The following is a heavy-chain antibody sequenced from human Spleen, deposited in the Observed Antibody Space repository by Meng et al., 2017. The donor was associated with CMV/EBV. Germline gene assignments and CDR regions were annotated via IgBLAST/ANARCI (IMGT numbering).Heavy chain of an antibody. D-gene: IGHD2-2*01. CDR1: GFTFTSYY. Sequence: GGSLRLSCEVSGFTFTSYYMHWVRQAPGQGLERMRWITLYNGNTNYAKKFQGRVTITRDMSLRTAYIELSSLRSEDSAVYYWARLVVPAVTSDYWGQGTLVTVSS. CDR2: ITLYNGNT. J-gene: IGHJ4*02. V-gene: IGHV1-68*01. CDR3: ARLVVPAVTSDY.